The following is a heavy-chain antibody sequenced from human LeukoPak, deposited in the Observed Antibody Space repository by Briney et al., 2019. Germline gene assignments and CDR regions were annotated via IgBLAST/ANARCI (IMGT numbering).Heavy chain of an antibody. Sequence: PSETPSLTCAVYGGSFSGYYWSWIRQPPGKGLEWIGEINHSGSANYNPSLKSRVTISVDTSKNQFSLKLNSVTAADTAVYYCARARYGPDYWGQGTLVTVSS. CDR1: GGSFSGYY. J-gene: IGHJ4*02. CDR3: ARARYGPDY. D-gene: IGHD4-17*01. V-gene: IGHV4-34*01. CDR2: INHSGSA.